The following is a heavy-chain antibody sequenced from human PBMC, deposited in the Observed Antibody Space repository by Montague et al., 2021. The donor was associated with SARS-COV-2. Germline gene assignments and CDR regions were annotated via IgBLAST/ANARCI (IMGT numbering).Heavy chain of an antibody. V-gene: IGHV4-34*01. CDR1: GGSFSGYY. CDR2: INHSGST. J-gene: IGHJ4*02. CDR3: ARGHYDILTGYDVYYFDY. D-gene: IGHD3-9*01. Sequence: SETLSLTCAIYGGSFSGYYWSWIRQPPGKGLEWIGEINHSGSTNYNPSLKSRVTISVDTSKNQFSLKLSSVTAADTAVYYCARGHYDILTGYDVYYFDYWGQGTLVTVSS.